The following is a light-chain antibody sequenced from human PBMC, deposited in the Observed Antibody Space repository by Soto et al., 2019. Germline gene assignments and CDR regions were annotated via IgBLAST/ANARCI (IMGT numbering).Light chain of an antibody. CDR3: RSDAGSSTDGV. CDR1: SRDVGSYNL. CDR2: EGS. J-gene: IGLJ2*01. V-gene: IGLV2-23*01. Sequence: QSALTKPASVSGSPGQSITISCTGTSRDVGSYNLVSWYQQHPGKAPKLMIYEGSKRPSGVSNRFHGSKSGNTASLTISGLQSEDEAGYYCRSDAGSSTDGVFVGGTNLTVL.